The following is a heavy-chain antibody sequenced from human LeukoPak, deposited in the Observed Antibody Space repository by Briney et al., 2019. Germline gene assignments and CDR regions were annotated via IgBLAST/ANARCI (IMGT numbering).Heavy chain of an antibody. Sequence: GGSLRLSCAASGFTFDDYAMHWVRQAPGKGLGWVSGISWNSGSIGYADSVKGRFTISRDNAKNSLYLQMNSLRAEDTALYYCAKDTSPSGCSWANAFDIWGQGTMVTVSS. CDR1: GFTFDDYA. D-gene: IGHD6-19*01. CDR3: AKDTSPSGCSWANAFDI. V-gene: IGHV3-9*01. J-gene: IGHJ3*02. CDR2: ISWNSGSI.